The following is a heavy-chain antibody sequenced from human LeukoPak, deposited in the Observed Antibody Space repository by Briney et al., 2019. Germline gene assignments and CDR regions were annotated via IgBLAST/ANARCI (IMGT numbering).Heavy chain of an antibody. Sequence: GGSLRLSCAASEITLSSYGVSWVRQAPGKGLEWVSSISTTSDYIHYADSLKGRVAISRDNAKNSLYLQMNSLRAEDTAVYYCARGGIYSQGFDYWGQGSLVTVSS. CDR1: EITLSSYG. CDR3: ARGGIYSQGFDY. V-gene: IGHV3-21*01. J-gene: IGHJ4*02. D-gene: IGHD6-13*01. CDR2: ISTTSDYI.